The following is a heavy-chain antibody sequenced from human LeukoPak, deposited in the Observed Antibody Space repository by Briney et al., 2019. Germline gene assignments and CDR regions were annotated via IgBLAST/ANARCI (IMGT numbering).Heavy chain of an antibody. Sequence: GGSLRLSCAGSGYSFDEYAMRWVRQAPGKGLEWVSGINWKSDKIGYADSVKGRFTISRYNSKNSMYLQMNSLRVEDTALYYCAKDRYCTSSSCPIDYWGQGTMVTVSS. D-gene: IGHD2-2*01. V-gene: IGHV3-9*01. CDR1: GYSFDEYA. J-gene: IGHJ4*02. CDR3: AKDRYCTSSSCPIDY. CDR2: INWKSDKI.